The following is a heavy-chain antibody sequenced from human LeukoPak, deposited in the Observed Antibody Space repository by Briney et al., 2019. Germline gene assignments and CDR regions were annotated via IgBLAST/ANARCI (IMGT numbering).Heavy chain of an antibody. CDR3: ARDHGVRFYDFWSGYGYDNWFDP. J-gene: IGHJ5*02. D-gene: IGHD3-3*01. CDR2: INPSGGST. Sequence: GASVKVSCKASGYTFTSYYMHWVRQAPGQGLEWMGIINPSGGSTSYAQKLQGRVTMTTDTSTSTAYMELRSLRSDDTAVYYCARDHGVRFYDFWSGYGYDNWFDPWGQGTLVTVSS. CDR1: GYTFTSYY. V-gene: IGHV1-46*01.